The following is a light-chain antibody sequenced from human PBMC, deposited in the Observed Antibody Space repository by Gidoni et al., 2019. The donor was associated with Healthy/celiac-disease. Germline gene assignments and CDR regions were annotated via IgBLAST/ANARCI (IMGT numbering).Light chain of an antibody. J-gene: IGKJ2*01. CDR2: AAS. CDR3: QQSYSTPRT. CDR1: QSISSY. V-gene: IGKV1-39*01. Sequence: IQLTQSPPSLSASLGERVTITCRASQSISSYLNWYQQKPGKAPKLLIYAASSSQSGIPSRFSGSGSGTDFTLTISSLQPEDFATYYCQQSYSTPRTFGQGTKLEIK.